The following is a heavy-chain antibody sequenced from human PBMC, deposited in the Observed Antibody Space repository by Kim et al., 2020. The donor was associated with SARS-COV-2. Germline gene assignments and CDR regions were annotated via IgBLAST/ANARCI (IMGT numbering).Heavy chain of an antibody. Sequence: ETLSLTCTVSGGSVSSGSYYWSWIRQPPGKGLEWIGYICYSGSTNYNPSLKSRVTISVDTSKNQFSLKLSSVTAADTAVYYCARVPGAAIFGVVIVRGGMDVWGQGTTVTVSS. CDR1: GGSVSSGSYY. CDR3: ARVPGAAIFGVVIVRGGMDV. CDR2: ICYSGST. V-gene: IGHV4-61*01. J-gene: IGHJ6*02. D-gene: IGHD3-3*01.